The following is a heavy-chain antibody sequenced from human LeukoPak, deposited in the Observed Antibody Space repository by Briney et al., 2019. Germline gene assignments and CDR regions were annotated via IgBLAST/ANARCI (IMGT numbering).Heavy chain of an antibody. J-gene: IGHJ6*03. V-gene: IGHV1-2*02. CDR1: GYTFTGYY. CDR2: INPNSGGT. D-gene: IGHD2-8*01. Sequence: ASVKVSCKASGYTFTGYYMHWVRHAPGQGLEWMGWINPNSGGTSYAQKFQGRVPMTRDTSISTAYMELSRLRSDDTAVYYCASSPRMLTECMEVWGKRTTVTVSS. CDR3: ASSPRMLTECMEV.